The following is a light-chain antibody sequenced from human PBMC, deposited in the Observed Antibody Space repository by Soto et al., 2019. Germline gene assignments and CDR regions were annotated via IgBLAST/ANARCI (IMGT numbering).Light chain of an antibody. Sequence: QSALTQPRSVSGSPGQSVTISCTGTSSDVGGYNYVSWYQQHPGKAPKLLIYDVNKRPSGVPDRFSGSKSGNTASLTISGLQAEDEADYHCCSYEGSYNYVFGTGTKVTVL. CDR1: SSDVGGYNY. CDR2: DVN. J-gene: IGLJ1*01. V-gene: IGLV2-11*01. CDR3: CSYEGSYNYV.